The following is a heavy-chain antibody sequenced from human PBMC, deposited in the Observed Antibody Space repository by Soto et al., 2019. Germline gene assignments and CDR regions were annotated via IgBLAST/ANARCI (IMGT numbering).Heavy chain of an antibody. D-gene: IGHD3-22*01. CDR1: GGTFSSYA. Sequence: GASVKVSCKASGGTFSSYAISWVRQAPGQGLEWMGGIIPIFGTANCAQKFQGRVTITADESTSTAYMELSSLRSEDTAVYYCARQDSKGFDYWGQGTLVTVSS. V-gene: IGHV1-69*13. CDR2: IIPIFGTA. J-gene: IGHJ4*02. CDR3: ARQDSKGFDY.